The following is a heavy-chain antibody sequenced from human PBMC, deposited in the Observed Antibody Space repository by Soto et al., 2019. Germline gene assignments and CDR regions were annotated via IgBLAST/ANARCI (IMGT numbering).Heavy chain of an antibody. Sequence: SETLSLTCAVSGGSISSGGYSWSWIRQPPGKGLEWIGYIYHSGSTYYNPSLKSRVTISVDRSKNQFSLKLSSVTAADTAVYYCARGFTYYYDSSGYYGDAFDIWGQGTMVTVSS. CDR1: GGSISSGGYS. CDR3: ARGFTYYYDSSGYYGDAFDI. J-gene: IGHJ3*02. CDR2: IYHSGST. V-gene: IGHV4-30-2*01. D-gene: IGHD3-22*01.